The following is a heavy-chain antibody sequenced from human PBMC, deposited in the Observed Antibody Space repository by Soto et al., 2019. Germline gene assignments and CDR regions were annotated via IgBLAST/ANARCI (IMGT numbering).Heavy chain of an antibody. CDR1: GFSLTVYS. V-gene: IGHV3-30*09. CDR2: IQPDGVTK. J-gene: IGHJ4*02. Sequence: QVQLVESGGGVVQPGRSLRLSCRIPGFSLTVYSMNWVRQAPAKGLEWVAVIQPDGVTKNYADSVQGRFVISGDNSKNTLYLEMDSLTPEDTAVYYCARGLQGFDYWGQGTLVTVSS. CDR3: ARGLQGFDY.